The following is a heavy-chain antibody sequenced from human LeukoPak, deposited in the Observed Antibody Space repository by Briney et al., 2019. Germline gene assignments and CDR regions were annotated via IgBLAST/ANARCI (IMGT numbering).Heavy chain of an antibody. CDR1: GGTFSSYA. J-gene: IGHJ4*02. CDR3: AGTYGSGSYLSNY. Sequence: ASVKVSCKASGGTFSSYAISWVRQAPGQGLEWMGGIIPIFGTANYAQKFQGRVTITADESTSTAYMELSSLRSEDTAVYYCAGTYGSGSYLSNYWGQGTLVTVSS. CDR2: IIPIFGTA. D-gene: IGHD3-10*01. V-gene: IGHV1-69*01.